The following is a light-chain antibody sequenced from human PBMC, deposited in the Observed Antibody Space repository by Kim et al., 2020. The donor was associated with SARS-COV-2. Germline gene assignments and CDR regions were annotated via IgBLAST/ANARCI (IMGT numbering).Light chain of an antibody. CDR3: ASYTSSNTWV. CDR2: DVI. V-gene: IGLV2-14*04. CDR1: SSDVGGYNY. Sequence: GQPITISCTGTSSDVGGYNYVSWYQQHPGKAPKVMIYDVIKRPSGVSDRFSGSRSGNTASLTISALQAEDEADYYCASYTSSNTWVFGGGTKVTVL. J-gene: IGLJ3*02.